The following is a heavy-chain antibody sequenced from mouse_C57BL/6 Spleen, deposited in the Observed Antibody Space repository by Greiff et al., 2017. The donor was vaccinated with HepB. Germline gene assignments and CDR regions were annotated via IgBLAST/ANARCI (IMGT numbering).Heavy chain of an antibody. CDR2: ISDGGSYT. V-gene: IGHV5-4*01. J-gene: IGHJ4*01. CDR1: GFTFSSYA. Sequence: EVQGVESGGGLVKPGGSLKLSCAASGFTFSSYAMSWVRQTPEKRLEWVATISDGGSYTYYPDNVKGRFTVSRDNAKNNLYLQMSHLKSEDAAMYYCAREEAAMDCWGKGTSVTVSS. CDR3: AREEAAMDC.